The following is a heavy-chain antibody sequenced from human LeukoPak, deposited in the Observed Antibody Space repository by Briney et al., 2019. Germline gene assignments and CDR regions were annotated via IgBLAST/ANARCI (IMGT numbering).Heavy chain of an antibody. CDR3: AKSSGSSPPDY. J-gene: IGHJ4*02. Sequence: GGSLRLSCAASGFTFSSYAMHWVRQAPGKGLEWVAVISYDGSNKYYADSVKGRFTISRDNSKNTLYLQMNSLRAEDTAVYYCAKSSGSSPPDYWGQGTLVTVSS. V-gene: IGHV3-30-3*02. CDR2: ISYDGSNK. CDR1: GFTFSSYA. D-gene: IGHD1-26*01.